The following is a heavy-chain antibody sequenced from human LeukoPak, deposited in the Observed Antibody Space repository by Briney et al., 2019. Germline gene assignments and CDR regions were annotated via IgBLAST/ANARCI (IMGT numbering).Heavy chain of an antibody. Sequence: PSETLSLTCTVSGGSISSSSYYWGWIRQPPGKGLEWIGSIYYSGSTNYNPSLKSRVTMSVDKSKNQFSLKLSSVTAADTAVYYCARVLRGGLEYFDYWGQGTLVTVSS. CDR2: IYYSGST. V-gene: IGHV4-39*07. CDR3: ARVLRGGLEYFDY. J-gene: IGHJ4*02. CDR1: GGSISSSSYY.